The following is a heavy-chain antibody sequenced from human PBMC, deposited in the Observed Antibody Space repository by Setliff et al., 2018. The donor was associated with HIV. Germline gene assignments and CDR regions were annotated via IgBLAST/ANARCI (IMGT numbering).Heavy chain of an antibody. CDR3: ARLYSPPRGFDF. J-gene: IGHJ4*02. CDR2: IYYSGST. D-gene: IGHD5-12*01. CDR1: GGSIRSHY. Sequence: KPSETLSLTCIVSGGSIRSHYWSWIRQPPGKGLEWIGYIYYSGSTNYNPSLKSRVTIDTSKNQFSLKLSSVTAADTAVFYCARLYSPPRGFDFWGQGTLVTVSS. V-gene: IGHV4-59*08.